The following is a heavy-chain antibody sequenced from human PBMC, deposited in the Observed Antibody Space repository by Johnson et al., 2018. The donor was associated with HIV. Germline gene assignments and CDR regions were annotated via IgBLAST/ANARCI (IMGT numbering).Heavy chain of an antibody. CDR2: IKQDGSEI. CDR3: ARPYSESIYAAFSL. Sequence: VQLVESGGGLVKPGGSLRLSCAASGITVGTNYMNWVRQAPGKGLEWVANIKQDGSEIYYVDSVRGRFTISRDNAKNSLYLQMNSLRAEDTAVYYCARPYSESIYAAFSLWGQGTMVTVSS. J-gene: IGHJ3*01. CDR1: GITVGTNY. V-gene: IGHV3-7*01. D-gene: IGHD2/OR15-2a*01.